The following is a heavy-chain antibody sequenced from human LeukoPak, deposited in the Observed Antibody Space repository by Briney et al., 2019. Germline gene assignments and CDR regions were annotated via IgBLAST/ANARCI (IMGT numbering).Heavy chain of an antibody. D-gene: IGHD3-9*01. V-gene: IGHV1-2*02. CDR3: ARAGDILTGYYGGFDY. J-gene: IGHJ4*02. Sequence: GASVKVSCKASEYTFTGYYIHWVRQAPGQGLEWMGWIDPNTGDSNYVQKFQGRVTMTRDTSISTAYMELSRLRSDDTAVYYCARAGDILTGYYGGFDYWGQGTLVTVSS. CDR1: EYTFTGYY. CDR2: IDPNTGDS.